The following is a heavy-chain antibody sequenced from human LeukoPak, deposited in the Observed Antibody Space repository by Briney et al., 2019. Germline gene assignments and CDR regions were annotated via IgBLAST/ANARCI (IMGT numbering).Heavy chain of an antibody. J-gene: IGHJ4*02. CDR2: ISSSSSYI. CDR3: ARAPGAMVARFDC. V-gene: IGHV3-21*01. D-gene: IGHD5-18*01. Sequence: GGSLRLSCAASGFTFSSYSMNWVRQAPGKGLEWVSSISSSSSYIYYADSVKGRFTISRDNAKNSLYLQMNSLRAEDTAVYYCARAPGAMVARFDCWGQGTLVTVSS. CDR1: GFTFSSYS.